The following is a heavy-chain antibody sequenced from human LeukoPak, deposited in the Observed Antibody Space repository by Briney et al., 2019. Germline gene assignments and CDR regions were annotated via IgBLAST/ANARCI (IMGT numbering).Heavy chain of an antibody. CDR2: INPNSGGT. D-gene: IGHD6-6*01. CDR3: ARPPLRWDSSSSTPFDY. CDR1: GYTFTGYY. J-gene: IGHJ4*02. Sequence: GASVKVSCKASGYTFTGYYMHWVRQAPGQGLEWMGRINPNSGGTNYAQKFQGRVTMTRDTSISTAYMELSRLRSDDTAVYYCARPPLRWDSSSSTPFDYWGQGTLVTVSS. V-gene: IGHV1-2*06.